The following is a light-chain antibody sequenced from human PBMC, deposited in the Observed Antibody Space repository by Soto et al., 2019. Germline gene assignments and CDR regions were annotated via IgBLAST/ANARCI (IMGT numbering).Light chain of an antibody. CDR2: EVS. CDR3: SSYTSTNTYV. CDR1: SSDVGGYNY. J-gene: IGLJ1*01. Sequence: QSALAQPASVSGSPGQSITISCTGTSSDVGGYNYVSWSQQHPRKAPKHTIYEVSNRPSGVSNRFSGSKSGNTASLTISGLQAEDEADYYCSSYTSTNTYVFGTGTKVTVL. V-gene: IGLV2-14*01.